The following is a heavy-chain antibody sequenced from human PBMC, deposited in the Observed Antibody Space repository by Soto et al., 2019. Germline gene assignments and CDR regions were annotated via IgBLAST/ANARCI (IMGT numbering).Heavy chain of an antibody. D-gene: IGHD3-22*01. Sequence: SETLSLTCTVSGGSISSSSYYWGWIRQPPGKGLEWIGSIYYSGSTYYNPPLKSRVTISVDTSKNQFSLKLSSVPAADTAVYYCARGYYYDSSGYYYFDYWGQGTLVTVSS. CDR2: IYYSGST. CDR3: ARGYYYDSSGYYYFDY. J-gene: IGHJ4*02. CDR1: GGSISSSSYY. V-gene: IGHV4-39*01.